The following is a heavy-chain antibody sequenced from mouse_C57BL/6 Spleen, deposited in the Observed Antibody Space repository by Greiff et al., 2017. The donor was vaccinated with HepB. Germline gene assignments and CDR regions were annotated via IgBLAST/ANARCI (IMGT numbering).Heavy chain of an antibody. Sequence: EVKLQQSGPELVKPGASVKMSCKASGYTLTDYNMHWVKQSHGKSLEWIGYINPNNGGTSYNQKFKGKATLTVNKSSSTAYMELRSLTSEDSAVYYCARALLRFLYAMDYWGQGTSVTVSS. CDR2: INPNNGGT. D-gene: IGHD1-1*01. CDR3: ARALLRFLYAMDY. CDR1: GYTLTDYN. J-gene: IGHJ4*01. V-gene: IGHV1-22*01.